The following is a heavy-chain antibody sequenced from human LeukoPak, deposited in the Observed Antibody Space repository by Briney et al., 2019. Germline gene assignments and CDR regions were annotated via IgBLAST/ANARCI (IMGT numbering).Heavy chain of an antibody. J-gene: IGHJ4*02. CDR3: ARDFGGSTLYFDY. CDR1: GYTFTGYY. Sequence: ASVKVSCKASGYTFTGYYMHWVRQAPGQGLEWMGWINPNSGDTNYAQKLQGRVTMTTDTSTSTAYMELRSLRSDDTAVYYCARDFGGSTLYFDYWGQGTLVTVSS. CDR2: INPNSGDT. D-gene: IGHD1-26*01. V-gene: IGHV1-2*02.